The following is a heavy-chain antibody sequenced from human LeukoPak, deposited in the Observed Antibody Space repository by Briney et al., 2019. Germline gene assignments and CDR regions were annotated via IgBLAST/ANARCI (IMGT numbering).Heavy chain of an antibody. CDR1: GFTFSSYS. CDR3: TTDTMIVVADAFDI. CDR2: ISSSSSYI. Sequence: PGGSLRLSCAASGFTFSSYSMNWVRQAPGKGLEWVSSISSSSSYIYYADSVKGRFTISRDNAKNSLYLQMNSLKTEDTAVYYCTTDTMIVVADAFDIWGQGTMVTVSS. V-gene: IGHV3-21*03. D-gene: IGHD3-22*01. J-gene: IGHJ3*02.